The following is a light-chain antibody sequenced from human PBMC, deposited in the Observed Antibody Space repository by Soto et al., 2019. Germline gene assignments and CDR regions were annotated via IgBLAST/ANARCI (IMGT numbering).Light chain of an antibody. CDR3: QQYDDLPT. CDR2: DAS. J-gene: IGKJ1*01. CDR1: HDITNY. Sequence: DIQMTQSPSSLSASVGDRVTITCQASHDITNYLNWYQQKLGKAPKLLIYDASNLETGVPSRFSGSGSGTDFTFTISSLQPEDGATYYCQQYDDLPTFGQGTKVEI. V-gene: IGKV1-33*01.